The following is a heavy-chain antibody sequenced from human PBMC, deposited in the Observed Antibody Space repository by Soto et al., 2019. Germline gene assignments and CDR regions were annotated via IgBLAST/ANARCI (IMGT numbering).Heavy chain of an antibody. CDR3: AKYQPMTQPRPYFDY. CDR1: GFTFSSYA. J-gene: IGHJ4*02. D-gene: IGHD3-22*01. Sequence: EVQLLESGGDLIQPGGSLRLSCAASGFTFSSYAMSWVRQAPGKGLGWVSAISRSGGSTFYAGSVKGRFTISRDNSRNTLYLQMNSLSAEDTAIYYCAKYQPMTQPRPYFDYWGQGTLVTVSS. CDR2: ISRSGGST. V-gene: IGHV3-23*01.